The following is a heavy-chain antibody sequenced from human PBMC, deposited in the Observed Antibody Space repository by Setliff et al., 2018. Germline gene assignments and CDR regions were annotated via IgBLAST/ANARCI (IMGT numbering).Heavy chain of an antibody. V-gene: IGHV4-61*09. D-gene: IGHD3-10*01. CDR3: ARAGYYGSGTYTL. CDR2: IYGTGST. J-gene: IGHJ4*02. Sequence: SETLSLTCNVSGGSIRSGTYYWSWIRQPAEWGLEWIGHIYGTGSTSYNPSLKSRVTISVDTSKNQFSLKLSSVTAADTAVYYCARAGYYGSGTYTLWGQGTLVTVSS. CDR1: GGSIRSGTYY.